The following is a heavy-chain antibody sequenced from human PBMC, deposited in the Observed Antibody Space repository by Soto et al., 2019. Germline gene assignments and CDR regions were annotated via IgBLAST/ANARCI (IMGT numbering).Heavy chain of an antibody. J-gene: IGHJ5*02. Sequence: PSETLSLTCTVTGGTISGYYWTWIRQSAGGGREWIGRIYSSGTTNYNPSLKSRVTISLDTSMNHFSLRLSSVTAADTAVYYCARGQRFSDWFDPWGEGTLVTVSS. CDR1: GGTISGYY. D-gene: IGHD3-3*01. V-gene: IGHV4-4*07. CDR2: IYSSGTT. CDR3: ARGQRFSDWFDP.